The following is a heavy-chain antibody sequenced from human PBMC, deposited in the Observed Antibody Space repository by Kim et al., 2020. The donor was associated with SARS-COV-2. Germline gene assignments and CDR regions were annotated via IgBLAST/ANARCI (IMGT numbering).Heavy chain of an antibody. CDR1: GNTISNCY. V-gene: IGHV1-46*01. CDR3: TREVTYCGGGTCYYLKHFD. D-gene: IGHD2-21*01. CDR2: INPSGVTT. J-gene: IGHJ4*01. Sequence: ASVKVSCKASGNTISNCYVHWVRQAPGQGLEWMGTINPSGVTTVYAQRLQGRITMTRDTSTRTVYMELSSLRSEDTAMYYCTREVTYCGGGTCYYLKHFD.